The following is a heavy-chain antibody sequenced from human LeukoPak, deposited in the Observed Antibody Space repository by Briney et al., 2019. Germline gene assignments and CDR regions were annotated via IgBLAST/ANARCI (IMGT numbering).Heavy chain of an antibody. CDR2: INHSGST. J-gene: IGHJ4*02. Sequence: SETLSLTCTVSGYSISSGDYWGWIRQPPGKGLEWIGEINHSGSTNYNPSLKSRVTISVDTSKNQFSLKLSSVTAADTAVYYCASRGWRPGSFDYWGQGTLVTVSS. CDR3: ASRGWRPGSFDY. V-gene: IGHV4-38-2*02. D-gene: IGHD2-15*01. CDR1: GYSISSGDY.